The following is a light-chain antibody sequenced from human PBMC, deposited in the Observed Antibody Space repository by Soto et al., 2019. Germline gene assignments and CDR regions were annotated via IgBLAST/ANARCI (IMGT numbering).Light chain of an antibody. CDR2: GNS. J-gene: IGLJ3*02. CDR1: SSNIGAGYD. Sequence: QSALTQPPSVSGAPGQRVTISCTGSSSNIGAGYDVHWFQQLPGTAPKLLIYGNSNRPSGVPDRFSGSKSGTSASLAITGLQSEDEADYYCQSSDSRVSGWEFGGGTKLTVL. V-gene: IGLV1-40*01. CDR3: QSSDSRVSGWE.